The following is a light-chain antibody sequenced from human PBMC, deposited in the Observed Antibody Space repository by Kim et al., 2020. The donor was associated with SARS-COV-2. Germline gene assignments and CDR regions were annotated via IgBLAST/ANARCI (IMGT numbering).Light chain of an antibody. CDR2: GAS. CDR3: QQYGTSPLT. CDR1: HTLSSNY. V-gene: IGKV3-20*01. Sequence: SPGETATNSCRTSHTLSSNYLAWYQQKPGQAPRLLIYGASSRATGIPVRFSGSGSETDFTLTISRLDPEDFAMYYCQQYGTSPLTFGGGTKVDIK. J-gene: IGKJ4*01.